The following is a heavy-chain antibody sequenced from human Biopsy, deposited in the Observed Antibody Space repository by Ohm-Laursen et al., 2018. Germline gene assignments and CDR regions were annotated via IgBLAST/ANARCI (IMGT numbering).Heavy chain of an antibody. D-gene: IGHD3-3*01. J-gene: IGHJ4*02. CDR3: ARERQFRFLEGAFDY. V-gene: IGHV4-59*02. Sequence: SDTLSLTCTVSGDSVTKYYWSWIRQPPGKGLEWIGHIYYSVMTNYNPSLQSRVSISVDTSKNQLSLRLSSVTAADSAIYYCARERQFRFLEGAFDYWGQGTLVTVSS. CDR2: IYYSVMT. CDR1: GDSVTKYY.